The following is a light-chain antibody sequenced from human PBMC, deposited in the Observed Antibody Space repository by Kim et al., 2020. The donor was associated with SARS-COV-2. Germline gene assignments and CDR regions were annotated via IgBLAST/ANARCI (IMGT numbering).Light chain of an antibody. V-gene: IGLV2-14*03. CDR1: SSDVGGYNY. CDR3: SSYTSSSTLV. J-gene: IGLJ2*01. Sequence: GQSITVSCTRTSSDVGGYNYVSWYQQHPGKAPKLMIYDVSNRPSGVSNRFSGSKSGNTASLNISGLQAEDKADYYCSSYTSSSTLVFGGGTQLTVL. CDR2: DVS.